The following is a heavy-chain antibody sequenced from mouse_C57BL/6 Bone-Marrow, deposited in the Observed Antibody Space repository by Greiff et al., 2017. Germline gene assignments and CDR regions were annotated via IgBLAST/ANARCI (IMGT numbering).Heavy chain of an antibody. D-gene: IGHD1-1*01. Sequence: EVKLQESGAELVRPGASVKLSCTASGFNIKDDYMHWVKQRPEQGLEWIGWIDPENGDPEYASKFQGKATITADTSSNTAYLQLSSLTSEDTAVYYGTRSCWFAYWGQGTLVTVSA. CDR1: GFNIKDDY. V-gene: IGHV14-4*01. CDR2: IDPENGDP. J-gene: IGHJ3*01. CDR3: TRSCWFAY.